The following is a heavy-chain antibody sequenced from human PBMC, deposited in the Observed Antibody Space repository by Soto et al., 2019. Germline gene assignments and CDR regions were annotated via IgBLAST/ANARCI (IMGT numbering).Heavy chain of an antibody. Sequence: QVQLVQSGAEVKKPGSSVKVSCKASGGTFRSYSINWVRQAPGQGLEWMGEIIPIFGTANYAQKFQGRVTITADESTSTAYMELSSLRSEDTAVYYFARDGRRHSGGTEYWGQGTRVTVTS. J-gene: IGHJ4*02. CDR3: ARDGRRHSGGTEY. CDR2: IIPIFGTA. V-gene: IGHV1-69*01. CDR1: GGTFRSYS. D-gene: IGHD4-17*01.